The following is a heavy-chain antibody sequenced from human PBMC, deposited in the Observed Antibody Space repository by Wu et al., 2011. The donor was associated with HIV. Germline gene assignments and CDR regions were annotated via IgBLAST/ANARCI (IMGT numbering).Heavy chain of an antibody. D-gene: IGHD6-13*01. CDR3: ARGGYTEASYWYFDL. CDR1: GGTFSYYA. Sequence: QVQLVQSGAEVKKPGSSVKVSCKASGGTFSYYAISWVRQAPGQGLEWMGRIIPIFGTTNYAQKFQGRVTITTDESTSTAYMELSSLRSEDTAVYYCARGGYTEASYWYFDLWGRGTLVTVSS. V-gene: IGHV1-69*18. CDR2: IIPIFGTT. J-gene: IGHJ2*01.